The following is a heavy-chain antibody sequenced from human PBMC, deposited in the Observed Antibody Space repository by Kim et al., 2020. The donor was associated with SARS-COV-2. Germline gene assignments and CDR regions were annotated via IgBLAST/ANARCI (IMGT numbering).Heavy chain of an antibody. Sequence: GGSLRLSCEVSGFRLIDYAMHWVRQAPGKGLEWVALISYDGDVTYYADSVKGRFTISRDTSKATVYLQMNGLRAEDSGVYFCAREDPDPRDGLAYYNAYWGQGVLVTVSS. D-gene: IGHD3-10*01. CDR3: AREDPDPRDGLAYYNAY. V-gene: IGHV3-30-3*01. J-gene: IGHJ4*02. CDR2: ISYDGDVT. CDR1: GFRLIDYA.